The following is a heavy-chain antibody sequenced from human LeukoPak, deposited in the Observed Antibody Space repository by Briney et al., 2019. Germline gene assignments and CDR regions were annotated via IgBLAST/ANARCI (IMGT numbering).Heavy chain of an antibody. D-gene: IGHD3-9*01. CDR3: ARGRYLDWLPYFFDY. V-gene: IGHV4-34*01. J-gene: IGHJ4*02. Sequence: SETLSLTCAVYGGSFSGYYWSWIRQPPGKGLEWIGEINHSGSTNYNPSLKSRVTISVDTSKNQFSLKLSSVTAADTAVYYCARGRYLDWLPYFFDYWGQGTLVTVSS. CDR1: GGSFSGYY. CDR2: INHSGST.